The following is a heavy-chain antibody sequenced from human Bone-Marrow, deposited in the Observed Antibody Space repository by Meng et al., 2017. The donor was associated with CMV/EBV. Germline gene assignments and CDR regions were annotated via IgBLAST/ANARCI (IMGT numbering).Heavy chain of an antibody. J-gene: IGHJ4*02. Sequence: GGSLRLSCAASGFTFSSFAMHWVRQAPGKGLVYVSAISSNGGSTYYADSVKGRFTISRDNSKNTLYLQMGSLRAEDMAVYYCARDNWGPDYWGQGTLVTVSS. CDR1: GFTFSSFA. V-gene: IGHV3-64*02. CDR2: ISSNGGST. D-gene: IGHD7-27*01. CDR3: ARDNWGPDY.